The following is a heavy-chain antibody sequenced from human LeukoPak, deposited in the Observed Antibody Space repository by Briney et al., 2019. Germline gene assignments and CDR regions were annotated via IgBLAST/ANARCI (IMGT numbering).Heavy chain of an antibody. CDR1: GGTFSSYA. D-gene: IGHD3-3*01. CDR3: ARDPSFTIFGVVTWFDP. V-gene: IGHV1-69*04. J-gene: IGHJ5*02. Sequence: GASVKVSCKASGGTFSSYATSWVRQAPGQGLEWMGRIIPILGIANYAQKFRGRVTMTTDTSTSTAYMELRSLRSDDTAVYYCARDPSFTIFGVVTWFDPWGQGTLVTVSS. CDR2: IIPILGIA.